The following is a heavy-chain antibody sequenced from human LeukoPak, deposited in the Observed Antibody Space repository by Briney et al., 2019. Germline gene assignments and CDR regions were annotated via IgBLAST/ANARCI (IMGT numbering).Heavy chain of an antibody. J-gene: IGHJ4*02. D-gene: IGHD2-2*02. V-gene: IGHV4-38-2*02. Sequence: SETLSLTCTVSGYSITSGYNWAWIRQPPGKVLEWIGSIYHSGSAYYNPSLKSRATISVDTSMNQFSLKLSSVTAADTAVYYCVRYCSSTTCYTRAVDYWGQGTLVTVSS. CDR1: GYSITSGYN. CDR2: IYHSGSA. CDR3: VRYCSSTTCYTRAVDY.